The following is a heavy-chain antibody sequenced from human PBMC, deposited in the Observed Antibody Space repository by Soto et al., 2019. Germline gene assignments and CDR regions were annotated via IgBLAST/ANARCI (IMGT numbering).Heavy chain of an antibody. V-gene: IGHV4-59*01. Sequence: HPGKGLEWIGYIYYSGSTNYNPSLKSQVTISVDTSKNQFSLKLSSVTAADTAVYYCAINFYGSGSARRWFDRWGQGTLVTVSS. CDR2: IYYSGST. CDR3: AINFYGSGSARRWFDR. D-gene: IGHD3-10*01. J-gene: IGHJ5*02.